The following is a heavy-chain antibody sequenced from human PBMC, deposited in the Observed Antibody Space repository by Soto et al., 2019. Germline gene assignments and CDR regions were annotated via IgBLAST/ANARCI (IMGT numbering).Heavy chain of an antibody. CDR3: AKDALLLPTRNYYYSYGMDV. J-gene: IGHJ6*02. V-gene: IGHV3-30*18. Sequence: GGSLRLSCAASGFTFSSYGMHWVRQAPGKGLEWVAVISYDGSNKYYADSVKGRFTISRDNSKNTLYLQMNSLRAEDTAAYYCAKDALLLPTRNYYYSYGMDVWGQGTTVTVYS. D-gene: IGHD2-15*01. CDR2: ISYDGSNK. CDR1: GFTFSSYG.